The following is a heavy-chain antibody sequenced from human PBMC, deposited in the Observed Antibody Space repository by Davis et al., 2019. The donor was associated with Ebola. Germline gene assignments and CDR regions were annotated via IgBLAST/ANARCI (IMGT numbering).Heavy chain of an antibody. CDR1: GFTFSSYL. D-gene: IGHD6-19*01. CDR3: ARALRYSSGWYYFDY. V-gene: IGHV3-21*01. J-gene: IGHJ4*02. Sequence: PGGSLRLSCAASGFTFSSYLMNWVRQAPGKGLEWVSSISTSGTYIYYADSVKGRFTISRDNAKNSLYLQMNSLRAEDTAVYYCARALRYSSGWYYFDYWGQGTLVTVSS. CDR2: ISTSGTYI.